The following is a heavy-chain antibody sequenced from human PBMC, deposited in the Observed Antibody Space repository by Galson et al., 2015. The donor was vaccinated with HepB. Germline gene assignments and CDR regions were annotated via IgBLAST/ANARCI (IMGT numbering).Heavy chain of an antibody. V-gene: IGHV3-11*06. D-gene: IGHD3-10*01. CDR3: ARGGRRGYFDY. CDR1: GFTFSDYY. J-gene: IGHJ4*02. Sequence: SLRLSCAASGFTFSDYYMSWIRQAPGKGLEWVSYISSSSSYTNYADSVKGRFTISRDNAKNSLYLQMNSLRAEDTAVYYCARGGRRGYFDYWGQGTLVTVSS. CDR2: ISSSSSYT.